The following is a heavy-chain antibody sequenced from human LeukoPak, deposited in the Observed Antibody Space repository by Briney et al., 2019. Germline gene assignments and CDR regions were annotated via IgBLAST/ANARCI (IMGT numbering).Heavy chain of an antibody. CDR3: ARGIESYGDYGY. V-gene: IGHV4-59*01. Sequence: SETLSLTCTVSGGSISGSYWHWIRQPPGKGLEWIAYMYNSGSTNYNPSLKSRVTISIDTSKNQFSLKLSSLTAADTAIYYCARGIESYGDYGYWGQGILVTVSS. D-gene: IGHD4-17*01. CDR2: MYNSGST. J-gene: IGHJ4*02. CDR1: GGSISGSY.